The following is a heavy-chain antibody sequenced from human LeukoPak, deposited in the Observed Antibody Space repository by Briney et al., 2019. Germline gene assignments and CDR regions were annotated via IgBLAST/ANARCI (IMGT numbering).Heavy chain of an antibody. CDR2: ISTNTGNP. J-gene: IGHJ4*02. CDR3: ARELVGATTSGDY. Sequence: ASVKVSCKASGYTFTSYGISWVRQAPGQGLEWMGWISTNTGNPTYAQGFTGRFVFSLDTSVSTAYLQISSLKAEDTAVYYCARELVGATTSGDYWGQGTLVTVSS. V-gene: IGHV7-4-1*02. CDR1: GYTFTSYG. D-gene: IGHD1-26*01.